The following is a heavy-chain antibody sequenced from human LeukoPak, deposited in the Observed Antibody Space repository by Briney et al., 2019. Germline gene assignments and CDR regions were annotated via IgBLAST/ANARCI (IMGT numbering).Heavy chain of an antibody. CDR2: IYHSGST. CDR1: GGSISTYY. Sequence: SETLSLTCTVSGGSISTYYWNWIRQPPGKGLEWIRYIYHSGSTNYNPSLQSRVTISVDTSKNQFSLNLNSVTAADTAVYYCARGGAARLHFQNWGQGTLVTVSS. D-gene: IGHD6-6*01. CDR3: ARGGAARLHFQN. J-gene: IGHJ1*01. V-gene: IGHV4-59*01.